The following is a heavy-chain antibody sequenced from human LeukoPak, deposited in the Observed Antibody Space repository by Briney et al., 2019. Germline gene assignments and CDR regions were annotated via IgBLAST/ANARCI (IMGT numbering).Heavy chain of an antibody. D-gene: IGHD4-23*01. CDR3: ARGTVVRPTRAFDI. J-gene: IGHJ3*02. Sequence: KSSETLSLTCAVYGGSFSGYYWSWIRQPPGKGLEWIGEINHSGSTNYNPSLKSRVTISVDKSKNQFSLKLSSVTAADTAVYYCARGTVVRPTRAFDIWGQGTMVTVSS. CDR2: INHSGST. V-gene: IGHV4-34*01. CDR1: GGSFSGYY.